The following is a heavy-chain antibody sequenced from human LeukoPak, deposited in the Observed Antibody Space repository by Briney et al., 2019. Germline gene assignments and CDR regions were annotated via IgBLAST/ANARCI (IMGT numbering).Heavy chain of an antibody. D-gene: IGHD1-14*01. V-gene: IGHV4-4*07. CDR3: ARGGSPTWPGNFDY. CDR2: IYPSGST. Sequence: SSETLSLTCTVPGDSISSYYWSWMRQPAGKALEWIGRIYPSGSTNYNPSLKSRDTMSVDTSQNQFSPKMTSVTRADTVVYYGARGGSPTWPGNFDYWGQGTLVTVSS. J-gene: IGHJ4*02. CDR1: GDSISSYY.